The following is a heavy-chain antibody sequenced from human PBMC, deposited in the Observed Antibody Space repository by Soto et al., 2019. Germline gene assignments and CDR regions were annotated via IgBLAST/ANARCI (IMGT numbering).Heavy chain of an antibody. J-gene: IGHJ4*02. CDR2: IYPGDSDT. CDR1: GYSFTSYW. Sequence: SGESLKISCKGSGYSFTSYWIGWVRQMPGKGLEWMGIIYPGDSDTRYSPSFQGQVTISADKSISTAYLQWSSLKASDTAMYYCARHRTYCSSTSCYTTHYFDYWGQGTLVTVSS. CDR3: ARHRTYCSSTSCYTTHYFDY. V-gene: IGHV5-51*01. D-gene: IGHD2-2*02.